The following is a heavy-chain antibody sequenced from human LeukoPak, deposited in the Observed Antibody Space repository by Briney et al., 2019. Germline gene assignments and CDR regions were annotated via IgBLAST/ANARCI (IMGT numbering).Heavy chain of an antibody. D-gene: IGHD2-2*01. Sequence: PSETLSLTCTVSGGSISSGGYYWSWIRQPPGKGLEWIGSIYYSGSTYYNPSLKSRVTISVDTSKNQFSLKLSSVTAADTAVYYCARYYQLLRYFDYWGQGTLVTVSS. J-gene: IGHJ4*02. V-gene: IGHV4-30-2*03. CDR2: IYYSGST. CDR3: ARYYQLLRYFDY. CDR1: GGSISSGGYY.